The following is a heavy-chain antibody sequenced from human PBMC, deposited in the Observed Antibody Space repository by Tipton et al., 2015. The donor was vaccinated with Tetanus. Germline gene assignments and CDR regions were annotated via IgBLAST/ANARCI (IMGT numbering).Heavy chain of an antibody. CDR3: AREVPAAGHFDS. CDR2: VYYNGNT. Sequence: TLSLTCTVSGDSVSGYYWSWIRQPPGKGLEWIGYVYYNGNTHYNPALKSRVTISVDTSKNQFSLKLSSVTAADTAIYYCAREVPAAGHFDSWGQGTLVTVSS. CDR1: GDSVSGYY. V-gene: IGHV4-59*02. D-gene: IGHD2-2*01. J-gene: IGHJ4*02.